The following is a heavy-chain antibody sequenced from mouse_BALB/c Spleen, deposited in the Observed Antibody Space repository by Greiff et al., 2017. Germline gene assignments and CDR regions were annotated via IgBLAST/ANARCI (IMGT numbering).Heavy chain of an antibody. J-gene: IGHJ2*01. CDR1: GYTFTSYY. CDR2: INPSNGGT. CDR3: TRVGMITTLYFDD. V-gene: IGHV1S81*02. Sequence: QVQLQQSGAELVKPGASVKLSCKASGYTFTSYYMYWVKQRPGQGLEWIGEINPSNGGTNFNEKFKSKATLTVDKSSSTAYMQLSSLTSEDSAVYYCTRVGMITTLYFDDWGQGTTLTVSS. D-gene: IGHD2-4*01.